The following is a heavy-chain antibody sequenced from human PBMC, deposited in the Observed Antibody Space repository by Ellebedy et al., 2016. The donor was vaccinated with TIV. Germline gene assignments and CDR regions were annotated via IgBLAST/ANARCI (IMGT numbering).Heavy chain of an antibody. CDR3: ARERGSYTYFDY. V-gene: IGHV1-18*01. CDR1: GYTFSSYG. CDR2: INIYKGST. D-gene: IGHD1-26*01. Sequence: ASVKVSXXASGYTFSSYGISWVRQAPGQGLEWMGWINIYKGSTNYAQKLQGRVTMTTDTSTSTAYMELRSLRSDDTAVYYCARERGSYTYFDYWGQGTLVTVSS. J-gene: IGHJ4*02.